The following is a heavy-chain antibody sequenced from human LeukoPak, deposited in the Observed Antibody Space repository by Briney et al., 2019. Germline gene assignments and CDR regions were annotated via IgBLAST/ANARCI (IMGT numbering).Heavy chain of an antibody. Sequence: PGGSLRLSCAASGFIFSTYGMHWVRQAPGKGLEWVAFGRFTISRDNSKNTLYLQMNSLRVEDTAVYYCTKDRPEAYFDYWGQGTLVTVSS. D-gene: IGHD2-2*01. CDR3: TKDRPEAYFDY. J-gene: IGHJ4*02. CDR1: GFIFSTYG. V-gene: IGHV3-30*02.